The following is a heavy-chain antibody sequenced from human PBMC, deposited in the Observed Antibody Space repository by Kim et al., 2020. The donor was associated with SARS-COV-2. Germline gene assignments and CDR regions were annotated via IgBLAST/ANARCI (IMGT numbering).Heavy chain of an antibody. J-gene: IGHJ4*02. CDR3: ARDGHYYDSSGHSDY. Sequence: ASVKVSCKASGYTFTSYGISWVRQAPGQGFEWMGWISAYNGNTKYAQKLQGRVTMTTDTSTSTAYMELRSLRSDDTAVYYCARDGHYYDSSGHSDYWGQGTLFTVSS. CDR1: GYTFTSYG. CDR2: ISAYNGNT. V-gene: IGHV1-18*04. D-gene: IGHD3-22*01.